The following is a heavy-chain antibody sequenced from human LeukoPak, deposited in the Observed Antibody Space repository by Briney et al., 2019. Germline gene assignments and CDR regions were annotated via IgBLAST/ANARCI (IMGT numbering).Heavy chain of an antibody. D-gene: IGHD4-23*01. CDR3: ARVLFNSGYDS. CDR1: GYTFTGAY. J-gene: IGHJ5*01. V-gene: IGHV1-2*02. CDR2: INPNSGET. Sequence: AASVKVSCKASGYTFTGAYMHWVRQAPGQGLEWVGWINPNSGETKFAPKFRGRVTMTRDTSLSTAFMDLGGLRSDDTAVYYCARVLFNSGYDSWGQGSLVTVSS.